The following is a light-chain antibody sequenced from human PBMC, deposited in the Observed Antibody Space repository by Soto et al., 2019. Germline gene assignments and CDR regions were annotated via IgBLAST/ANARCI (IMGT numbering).Light chain of an antibody. CDR2: GAS. CDR1: QSMGSN. Sequence: EIVMTQSPATISVSPAARASPSCRASQSMGSNVAWYQQKPGQAPRLLIYGASTWAAGIPARFSGSGSGTEFTLTISSLQPDDFATYYCQQYNTYSTFGQGTRLEIK. CDR3: QQYNTYST. V-gene: IGKV3-15*01. J-gene: IGKJ5*01.